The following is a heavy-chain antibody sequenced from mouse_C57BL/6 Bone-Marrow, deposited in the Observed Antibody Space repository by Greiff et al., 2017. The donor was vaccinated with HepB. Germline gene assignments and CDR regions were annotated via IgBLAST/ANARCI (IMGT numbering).Heavy chain of an antibody. CDR3: TTSLYYGSSYGYYAMDY. V-gene: IGHV14-4*01. J-gene: IGHJ4*01. D-gene: IGHD1-1*01. CDR2: IDPENGDT. Sequence: EVKLVESGAELVRPGASVKLSCTASGFNIKDDYMHWVKQRPEQGLEWIGWIDPENGDTEYASKFQGKATITADTSSNTAYLQLSSLTSEDTAVYYCTTSLYYGSSYGYYAMDYWGQGTSVTVSS. CDR1: GFNIKDDY.